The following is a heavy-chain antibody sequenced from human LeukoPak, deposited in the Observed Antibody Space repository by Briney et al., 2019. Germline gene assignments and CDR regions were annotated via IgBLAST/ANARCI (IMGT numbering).Heavy chain of an antibody. CDR1: GFTFSSYW. CDR2: IWFDARDR. J-gene: IGHJ4*02. V-gene: IGHV3-33*08. CDR3: ARVAGHRSDY. Sequence: GGSLRLSCAASGFTFSSYWMHWVRQAPGKGLEWVALIWFDARDRAYADSVKGRFTVSRDNSRNTLDLQMNSLRAEDTALYYCARVAGHRSDYWGQGTLVTVSS.